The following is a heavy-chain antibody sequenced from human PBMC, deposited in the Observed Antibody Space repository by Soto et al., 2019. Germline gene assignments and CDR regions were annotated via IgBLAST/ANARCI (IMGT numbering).Heavy chain of an antibody. CDR1: GLTVSGTKY. V-gene: IGHV3-53*01. CDR3: ASWREREHAFDV. D-gene: IGHD1-1*01. J-gene: IGHJ3*01. CDR2: LYDVFGS. Sequence: DVQLVESGGGLIQPGESLRLSCVAFGLTVSGTKYVAWVRQAPGKGLAWVSALYDVFGSFYADSVKGRFTTSSDRSRGTVYLQMNDLRPDDTAVYYCASWREREHAFDVWGQGTAVIVSP.